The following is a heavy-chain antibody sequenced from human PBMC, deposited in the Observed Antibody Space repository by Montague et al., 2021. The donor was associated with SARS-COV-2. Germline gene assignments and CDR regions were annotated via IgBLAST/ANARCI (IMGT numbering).Heavy chain of an antibody. D-gene: IGHD3-10*01. V-gene: IGHV1-24*01. CDR2: FDPEDGET. J-gene: IGHJ5*02. Sequence: SVKVSCKVSGYTLTELSMHWVRQAPGKGLEWMGGFDPEDGETIYXQKFQGRVTMTEDTSTDTAYMELSSLRSEDTAVYYCATWYPRTGSLWFGELINWFDPWGQGTLVTVSS. CDR1: GYTLTELS. CDR3: ATWYPRTGSLWFGELINWFDP.